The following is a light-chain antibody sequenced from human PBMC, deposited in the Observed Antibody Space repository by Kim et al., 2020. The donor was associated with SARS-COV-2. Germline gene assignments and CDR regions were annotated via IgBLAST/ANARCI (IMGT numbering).Light chain of an antibody. CDR2: GAS. V-gene: IGKV1-16*01. Sequence: ASVGDRVTISCRASQGIAKDLASFQQKPGKAPKSLVYGASSLQSGAPPRFSASGSGTEFTLTITSLQPEDFAAYFCQQYNSYPLTFGGGTKM. J-gene: IGKJ4*01. CDR1: QGIAKD. CDR3: QQYNSYPLT.